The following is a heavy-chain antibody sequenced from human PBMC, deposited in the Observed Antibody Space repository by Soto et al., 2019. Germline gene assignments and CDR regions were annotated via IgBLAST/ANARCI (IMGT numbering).Heavy chain of an antibody. D-gene: IGHD3-16*01. V-gene: IGHV3-7*03. Sequence: VGSLSLSCAASGFTFSSYWLSWVRQAPGKGLEWVANIKQDGSEKYYVDSVKGRFTISRDNAKNSLYLQMNSLRAEDTAVYYCARGPLGGYYGMDVWGQGTTVTVSS. J-gene: IGHJ6*02. CDR3: ARGPLGGYYGMDV. CDR1: GFTFSSYW. CDR2: IKQDGSEK.